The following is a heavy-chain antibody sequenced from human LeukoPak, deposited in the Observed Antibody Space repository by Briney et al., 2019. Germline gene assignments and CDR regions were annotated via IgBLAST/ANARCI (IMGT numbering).Heavy chain of an antibody. J-gene: IGHJ6*02. CDR2: INHSGST. Sequence: SETLSLTCAVYGGSFSGYYWSWIRQPPGKGLEWIGEINHSGSTNYNPSLKSRVTISVDTSKNQFSLKLSSVTAADTAVYYCARVATVTNGAIVRYYYYYNGMDVWGQGTTVTVSS. D-gene: IGHD4-17*01. CDR3: ARVATVTNGAIVRYYYYYNGMDV. V-gene: IGHV4-34*01. CDR1: GGSFSGYY.